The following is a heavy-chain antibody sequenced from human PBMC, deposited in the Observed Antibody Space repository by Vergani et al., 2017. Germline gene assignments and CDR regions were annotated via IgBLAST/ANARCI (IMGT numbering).Heavy chain of an antibody. D-gene: IGHD3-3*01. J-gene: IGHJ4*02. CDR2: IYYSGST. V-gene: IGHV4-30-4*08. CDR1: GGSISSGDYY. Sequence: QVQLQESGPGLVKPSQTLSLTCTVSGGSISSGDYYWSWIRQPPGKGLEWIGYIYYSGSTYYNPSLQSRVTISVDTSKNQFSLMLSSVTAAETAVYYCARGAGSAYYDFCSGYYFPDYWGQGTLVTVSS. CDR3: ARGAGSAYYDFCSGYYFPDY.